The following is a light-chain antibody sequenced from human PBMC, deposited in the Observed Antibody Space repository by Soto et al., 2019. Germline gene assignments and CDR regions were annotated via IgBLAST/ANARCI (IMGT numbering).Light chain of an antibody. Sequence: EIVLTQSPGTLSLSPGGRATLSCRASQSVSSSYFAWYQQRFGQAPRLLIYGASSRATGIPDRFSGSGSGTDFTLTISRREPEDFAVYYCQHYGSSSWTLGKGTRVDI. V-gene: IGKV3-20*01. CDR3: QHYGSSSWT. J-gene: IGKJ1*01. CDR1: QSVSSSY. CDR2: GAS.